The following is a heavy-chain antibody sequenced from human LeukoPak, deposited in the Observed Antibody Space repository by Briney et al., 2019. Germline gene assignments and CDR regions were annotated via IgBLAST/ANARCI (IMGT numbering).Heavy chain of an antibody. CDR1: GFTVSSNY. Sequence: GGSLRLSCAASGFTVSSNYMSWVRQAPGKGLEWVSVIYSGGSTYYADSVKGRFTISRDNSKNTLYLQMNSLRAEDTAVYYCARERGYSYGPYYYYGMDVWGQGTAVTVSS. J-gene: IGHJ6*02. D-gene: IGHD5-18*01. CDR3: ARERGYSYGPYYYYGMDV. CDR2: IYSGGST. V-gene: IGHV3-53*01.